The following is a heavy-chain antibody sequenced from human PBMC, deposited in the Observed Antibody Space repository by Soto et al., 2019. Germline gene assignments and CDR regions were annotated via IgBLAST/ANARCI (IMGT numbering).Heavy chain of an antibody. D-gene: IGHD6-13*01. Sequence: GGSLRLSCAASGFTFSSYSMNWVRQAPGKGLEWVSYISSSSSTIYYADSVKGRFTISRDNAKNSLYLQMNSLRAEDTAVYYCARVGAIAATEAPYYFDYWGQGTLVTVSS. CDR2: ISSSSSTI. V-gene: IGHV3-48*01. CDR1: GFTFSSYS. J-gene: IGHJ4*02. CDR3: ARVGAIAATEAPYYFDY.